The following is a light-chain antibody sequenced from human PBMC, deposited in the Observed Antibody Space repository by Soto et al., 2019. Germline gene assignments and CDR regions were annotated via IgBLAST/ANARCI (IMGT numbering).Light chain of an antibody. V-gene: IGKV3-20*01. Sequence: EIVLTQSPGTLSLSPGERATLSCRASQSVTSSYLAWYQHKRGQAPRLLIYGASNRATGIPHRFSGSGSGKDFTLTISRLEPEDFAMYYCQQFGSSPPWTFGQGTKVEIK. CDR2: GAS. CDR1: QSVTSSY. J-gene: IGKJ1*01. CDR3: QQFGSSPPWT.